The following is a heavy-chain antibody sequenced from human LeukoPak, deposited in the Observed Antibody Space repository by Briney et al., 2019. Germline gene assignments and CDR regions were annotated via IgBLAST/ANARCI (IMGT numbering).Heavy chain of an antibody. CDR3: AREEYSSGWYHN. Sequence: SQTLSLTCAISGDSVSSNSDAWNWIRQSPSRGLEWLGRTYYRAKWYNDYVVSVKSRITINPDTSQNQFTLQLNSVTPEDTAVYYCAREEYSSGWYHNWGQGTLVTVSS. CDR2: TYYRAKWYN. D-gene: IGHD6-19*01. J-gene: IGHJ4*02. V-gene: IGHV6-1*01. CDR1: GDSVSSNSDA.